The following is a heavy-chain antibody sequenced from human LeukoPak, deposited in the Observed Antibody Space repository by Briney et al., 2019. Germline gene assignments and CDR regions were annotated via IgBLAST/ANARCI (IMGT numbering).Heavy chain of an antibody. D-gene: IGHD3-3*01. J-gene: IGHJ6*02. CDR1: GFTFRNYW. Sequence: TGGSLRLSCAASGFTFRNYWMSWVRQAPGQGLEWVANIKVDGSDMYYVASVKGRFTISRDNAKNSLYLQMNSLRAEDTAVYYCARDSPNYDFWSGYPLYYYYGMDVWGQGTTVTVSS. V-gene: IGHV3-7*01. CDR2: IKVDGSDM. CDR3: ARDSPNYDFWSGYPLYYYYGMDV.